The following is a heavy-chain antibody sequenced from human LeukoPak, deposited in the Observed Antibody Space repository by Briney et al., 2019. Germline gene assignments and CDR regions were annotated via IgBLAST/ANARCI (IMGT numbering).Heavy chain of an antibody. D-gene: IGHD1-26*01. V-gene: IGHV3-15*01. CDR1: AFTFSRAW. CDR3: TTPAEGRNSYYNTFDI. CDR2: IKSKSDGGTT. J-gene: IGHJ3*02. Sequence: GGSLRLSCAASAFTFSRAWMSWVSQAPGKGLEWVGRIKSKSDGGTTDYAAPVKGRFTVSRDDSKNTLYLQMNSLKAEDTAVYYCTTPAEGRNSYYNTFDIWGQGTMVTVSS.